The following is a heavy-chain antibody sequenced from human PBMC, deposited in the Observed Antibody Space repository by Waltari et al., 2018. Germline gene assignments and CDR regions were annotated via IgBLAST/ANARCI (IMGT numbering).Heavy chain of an antibody. CDR2: ISSSSSTI. J-gene: IGHJ4*02. CDR1: GFPFSTYS. CDR3: ARDNDYYFDY. Sequence: EVQLVESGGGLVQPGGSLRLSCAASGFPFSTYSMNRVRQAPGKGLEWVSYISSSSSTIYYADSVKGRFTFSRDNAKNSLYLQMNSLRAEDTAVYYCARDNDYYFDYWGQGTLVTVSS. D-gene: IGHD2-21*02. V-gene: IGHV3-48*04.